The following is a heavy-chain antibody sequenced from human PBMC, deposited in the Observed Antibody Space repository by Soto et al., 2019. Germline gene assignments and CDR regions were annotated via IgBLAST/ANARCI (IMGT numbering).Heavy chain of an antibody. D-gene: IGHD1-26*01. V-gene: IGHV4-59*01. CDR3: ARDGKVSGSATHWFDP. CDR2: IFYSGST. Sequence: KLSETLSLTCTVSGGSISNYYWSWIRQPPGKGLEWIGCIFYSGSTNYSPSLRSRVTISVDTSKNQFSLELSSVTAADTAVYYCARDGKVSGSATHWFDPWGQGTLVTVSS. J-gene: IGHJ5*02. CDR1: GGSISNYY.